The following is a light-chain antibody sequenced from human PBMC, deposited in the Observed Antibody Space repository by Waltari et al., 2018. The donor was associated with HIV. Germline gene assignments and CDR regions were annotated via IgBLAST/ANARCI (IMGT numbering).Light chain of an antibody. CDR2: DVN. Sequence: QSALTPPLAVSGSPGQSVTISSTGPTRVTGPYTPFCWYHQTPVTAPKLMIYDVNSRPSGVPDRFSGSKSGNTASLTISGLQAEDEGDYYCSSYTTTTARVFGTGTKVTVL. V-gene: IGLV2-18*02. J-gene: IGLJ1*01. CDR3: SSYTTTTARV. CDR1: TRVTGPYTP.